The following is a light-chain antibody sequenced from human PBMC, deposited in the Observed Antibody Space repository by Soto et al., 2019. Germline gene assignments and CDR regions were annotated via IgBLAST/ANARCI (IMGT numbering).Light chain of an antibody. Sequence: DIQITQSPSTLSASVGDRVTITCRASQSISSRLAWYQQKPGKVPKPLIYAASSLESGVPSRFSGSGSGTEFTLTISSLQPDDFATYYCQQCNSYPITFGQGTRLEIK. CDR1: QSISSR. V-gene: IGKV1-5*03. J-gene: IGKJ5*01. CDR3: QQCNSYPIT. CDR2: AAS.